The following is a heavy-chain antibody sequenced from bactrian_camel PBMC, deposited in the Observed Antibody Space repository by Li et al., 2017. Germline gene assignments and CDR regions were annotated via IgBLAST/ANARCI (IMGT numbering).Heavy chain of an antibody. J-gene: IGHJ4*01. CDR1: ASAYSSDC. CDR2: IYSSGTGT. V-gene: IGHV3S6*01. D-gene: IGHD2*01. Sequence: HVQLVESGGGSVQTRGSLRLSCVASASAYSSDCMGWFRQVPGEDPEGVAAIYSSGTGTYYPDSVKGRFTISKDNAKHTLYLRMNNLEPDDTAIYYCAAGSWVVGSLRAADYDHWGQGTQVTVS. CDR3: AAGSWVVGSLRAADYDH.